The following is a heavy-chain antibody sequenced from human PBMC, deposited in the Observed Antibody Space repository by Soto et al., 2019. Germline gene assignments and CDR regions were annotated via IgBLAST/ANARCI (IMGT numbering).Heavy chain of an antibody. J-gene: IGHJ5*02. D-gene: IGHD3-22*01. CDR2: ISWKSDNI. V-gene: IGHV3-9*01. CDR3: AKDIVRGYYDSSGYYYVA. CDR1: GFTFSEYA. Sequence: PGGSLSLSCAASGFTFSEYAMHWVRQAPGKGLEWVSRISWKSDNIGYADSVKGRFTISRDNAKNSLYLQMNSLKTEDTALYYCAKDIVRGYYDSSGYYYVAWGQGTLVTVSS.